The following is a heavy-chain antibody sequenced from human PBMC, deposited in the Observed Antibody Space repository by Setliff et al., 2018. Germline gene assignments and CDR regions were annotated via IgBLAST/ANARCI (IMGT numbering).Heavy chain of an antibody. V-gene: IGHV1-46*01. Sequence: ASVKVSCKASGYTFTSYFIHWVRQAPGQGLEWMGIINPSGGSTSYAQKFQGRVTMTRDTSTRTVYMELSSLRSEDTAMYYCARGPYGSGRHGWFDPWGQGTLVT. CDR1: GYTFTSYF. D-gene: IGHD3-10*01. J-gene: IGHJ5*02. CDR3: ARGPYGSGRHGWFDP. CDR2: INPSGGST.